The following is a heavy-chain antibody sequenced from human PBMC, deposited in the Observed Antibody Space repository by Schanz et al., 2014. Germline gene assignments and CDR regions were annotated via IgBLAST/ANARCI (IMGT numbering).Heavy chain of an antibody. CDR2: INPIGGST. J-gene: IGHJ4*02. CDR1: GYTFTNFF. V-gene: IGHV1-46*03. Sequence: QVQLVQSGDEVKKPGASVKVSCKASGYTFTNFFLHWVRQAPGQGLEWMGIINPIGGSTTYAQKFRGAVTLTTDTSTDTAYLELTSLRSEDTAVYYCARDGVDAAAGGNYWGQGTLVTVSS. CDR3: ARDGVDAAAGGNY. D-gene: IGHD6-13*01.